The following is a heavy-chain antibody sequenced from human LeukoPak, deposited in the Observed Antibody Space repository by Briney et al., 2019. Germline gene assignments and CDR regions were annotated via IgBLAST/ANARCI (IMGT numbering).Heavy chain of an antibody. CDR2: IYYSGST. D-gene: IGHD6-6*01. CDR3: ARRGSIAAHFDY. J-gene: IGHJ4*02. CDR1: GGSISSYY. Sequence: SETLSLTCTVSGGSISSYYWSWIRQPPGKGLEWIGYIYYSGSTNYNPSLKSRVTISVETSKNQFSLKLSSVTAADTAVYYCARRGSIAAHFDYWGQGTLVTVSS. V-gene: IGHV4-59*08.